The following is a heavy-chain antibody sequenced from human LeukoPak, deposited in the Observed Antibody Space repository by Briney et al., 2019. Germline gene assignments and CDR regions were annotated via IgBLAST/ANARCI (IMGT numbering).Heavy chain of an antibody. CDR1: GGSFSGYY. Sequence: SETLSLTCAVYGGSFSGYYWSWIRQPPGKGLEWIGEINHRGSTNYNPSLKSRVTISVDTSKNQFSLKLSSVTAADTAVYYCARVPPFGVVIEAFDIWGQGTMVTVSS. D-gene: IGHD3-3*01. V-gene: IGHV4-34*01. CDR2: INHRGST. J-gene: IGHJ3*02. CDR3: ARVPPFGVVIEAFDI.